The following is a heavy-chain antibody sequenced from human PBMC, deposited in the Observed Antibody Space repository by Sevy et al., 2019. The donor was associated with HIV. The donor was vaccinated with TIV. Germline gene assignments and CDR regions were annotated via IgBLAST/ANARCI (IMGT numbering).Heavy chain of an antibody. CDR3: ARESPLGVEWELSRPQNWFDP. V-gene: IGHV4-59*01. J-gene: IGHJ5*02. Sequence: SETLSLTCTVFGGSISSYYWNWIRHPPGKGLEWIGYIYYSGSTNYNPSLKSRVTMSVDMSKNQFSLKLSSVTAADTAVYYCARESPLGVEWELSRPQNWFDPWGQGTLVTVSS. CDR1: GGSISSYY. D-gene: IGHD1-7*01. CDR2: IYYSGST.